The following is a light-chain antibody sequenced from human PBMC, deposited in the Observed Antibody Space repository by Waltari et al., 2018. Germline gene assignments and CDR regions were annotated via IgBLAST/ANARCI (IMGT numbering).Light chain of an antibody. CDR2: HET. J-gene: IGLJ1*01. V-gene: IGLV3-21*02. Sequence: SYVVTQPPSVSVAPGQTARITCAGNNLETKTVHWYQQRPGQAPVLVVHHETDRPSGIPERFAGSTSGNTASLTISGLQAEDEADYYCSSYTTSSAPGVFGTGTRVTVL. CDR3: SSYTTSSAPGV. CDR1: NLETKT.